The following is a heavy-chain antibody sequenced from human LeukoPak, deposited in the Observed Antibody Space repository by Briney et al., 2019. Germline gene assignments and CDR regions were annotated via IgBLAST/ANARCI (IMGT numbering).Heavy chain of an antibody. CDR3: AKHFCTGLDCSLFDS. J-gene: IGHJ4*02. D-gene: IGHD3/OR15-3a*01. Sequence: PGGSLRLSCAASGFTVSSIHMVWVRQAPGKGLEWVSGIRSAVDTTHYADSVKGRFIISRDNSKNTLSLQLNSLRPEDTALYYCAKHFCTGLDCSLFDSWGQGTLVTVSS. CDR1: GFTVSSIH. CDR2: IRSAVDTT. V-gene: IGHV3-23*01.